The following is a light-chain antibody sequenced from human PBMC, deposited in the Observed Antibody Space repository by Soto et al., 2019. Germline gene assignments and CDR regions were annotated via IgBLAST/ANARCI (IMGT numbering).Light chain of an antibody. CDR2: AAS. J-gene: IGKJ4*01. CDR1: QGISSW. V-gene: IGKV1-12*01. Sequence: DIQMTQSQSSVSASVGDIVTITCRASQGISSWLDLYQQKPRKAPNLLISAASSLQSGVQSKFSVAGYWTDFTLTNSGLQPEDAATYYGQQANSCSLAFGGGTNVEIK. CDR3: QQANSCSLA.